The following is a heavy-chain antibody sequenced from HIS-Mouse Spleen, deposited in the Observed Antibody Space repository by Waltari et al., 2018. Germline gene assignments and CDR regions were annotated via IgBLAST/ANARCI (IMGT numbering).Heavy chain of an antibody. CDR3: AREIPYSSSWYDWYFDL. Sequence: QLQLQESGPGLVKPSETLSLTCTVSGGSIRSSSYYWGWSRQSPGKGLEWIGSIYYSGRTYYNPSLKSRVTISVDTSKNQFSLKLSSVTAADTAVYYCAREIPYSSSWYDWYFDLWGRGTLVTVSS. V-gene: IGHV4-39*07. J-gene: IGHJ2*01. CDR1: GGSIRSSSYY. D-gene: IGHD6-13*01. CDR2: IYYSGRT.